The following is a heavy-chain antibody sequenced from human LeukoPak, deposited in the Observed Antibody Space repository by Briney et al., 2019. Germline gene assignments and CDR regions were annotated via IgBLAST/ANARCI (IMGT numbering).Heavy chain of an antibody. V-gene: IGHV3-30*02. CDR1: GFTFSNSV. J-gene: IGHJ4*02. D-gene: IGHD1-1*01. CDR2: TSSDERNV. CDR3: AKDCHFSYTD. Sequence: GGSLRHSCAASGFTFSNSVMHWVRQAPGKGLEWVAYTSSDERNVKYADSVKGRFTVSRDYAKSTLYLQMNGLRDDDTAMYYCAKDCHFSYTDLGQGNQVIVSS.